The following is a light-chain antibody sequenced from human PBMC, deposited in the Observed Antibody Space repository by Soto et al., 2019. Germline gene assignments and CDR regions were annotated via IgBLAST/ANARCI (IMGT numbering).Light chain of an antibody. Sequence: EIVMTQSPATLSVSPGERATLSCRASQSVSSNLAWYQQKPGQAPRLLMYDASTRATGIPARFSGSGSGTEFTLTISSLQSEDFAVYYCQQYKNWPPFTFGPGTKVDIK. J-gene: IGKJ3*01. CDR2: DAS. CDR3: QQYKNWPPFT. CDR1: QSVSSN. V-gene: IGKV3D-15*01.